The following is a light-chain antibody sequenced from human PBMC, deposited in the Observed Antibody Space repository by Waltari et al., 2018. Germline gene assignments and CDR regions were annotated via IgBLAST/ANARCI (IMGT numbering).Light chain of an antibody. CDR3: QQYYAAPYT. J-gene: IGKJ2*01. V-gene: IGKV4-1*01. CDR2: WAS. CDR1: RSVLDTSKNKNF. Sequence: DIVMTQSPDSLAVSLGGRATITCKSSRSVLDTSKNKNFLAWYQLKPGQSPNLLIYWASTRESGVPDRFSASVSGTDFTLTISSLQAEDVAIYSCQQYYAAPYTFGQGTKVEIK.